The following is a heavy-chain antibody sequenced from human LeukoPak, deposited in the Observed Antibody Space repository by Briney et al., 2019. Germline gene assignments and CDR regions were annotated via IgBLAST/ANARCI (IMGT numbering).Heavy chain of an antibody. CDR1: GGSISSYY. CDR3: ARARGDWGHYYYYMDV. Sequence: SETLSLTCTVSGGSISSYYWSWIRQPPGKGLEWIGYIYYSGSTNYNPSLKSRVTISVDTSKNQFSLKLSSVTAADTAVYYCARARGDWGHYYYYMDVWGKGTTVTVSS. D-gene: IGHD2-21*02. CDR2: IYYSGST. J-gene: IGHJ6*03. V-gene: IGHV4-59*08.